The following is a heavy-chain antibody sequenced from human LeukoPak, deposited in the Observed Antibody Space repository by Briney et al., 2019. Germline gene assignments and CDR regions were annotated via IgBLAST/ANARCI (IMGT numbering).Heavy chain of an antibody. Sequence: GGSLRLSCAASGFMFNSYVMSWVRQAPGKGLEWVSAINGGGGKAYYADSVKGRFTISRDNSKNMVYLQMNSLSADDTAVYYCAKSVVVITFRFDDWGQGALVTVSS. D-gene: IGHD2-15*01. CDR2: INGGGGKA. V-gene: IGHV3-23*01. CDR1: GFMFNSYV. CDR3: AKSVVVITFRFDD. J-gene: IGHJ4*02.